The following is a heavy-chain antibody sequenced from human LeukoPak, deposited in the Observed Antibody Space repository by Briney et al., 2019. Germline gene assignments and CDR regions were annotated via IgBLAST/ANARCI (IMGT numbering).Heavy chain of an antibody. D-gene: IGHD6-19*01. V-gene: IGHV3-7*03. CDR3: ARNGGDTAVAGLLDY. CDR2: IKHDGSAK. Sequence: GGSLRLSCAVSGFTFISFWMSWVRQAPGKGLEWVANIKHDGSAKYYVDSVRGRFTISRDNAMNSMYLQMNSLRAEDTAIYYCARNGGDTAVAGLLDYWGQGTLVTVSS. CDR1: GFTFISFW. J-gene: IGHJ4*02.